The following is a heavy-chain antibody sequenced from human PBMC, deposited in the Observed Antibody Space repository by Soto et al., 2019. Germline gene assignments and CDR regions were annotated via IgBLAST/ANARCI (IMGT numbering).Heavy chain of an antibody. CDR3: ARDLTVFGVLNGDSPMDV. D-gene: IGHD3-3*01. CDR2: ISYDGGNA. V-gene: IGHV3-30*03. CDR1: GFSFSNHV. J-gene: IGHJ6*02. Sequence: QVQLVESGGGVVQPGGSLRLSCAGSGFSFSNHVMHWVRQAPGKGLEWVAVISYDGGNAYYAESVKGRFTVSRDNSKNTMYIEMSSVRGDETAVYYCARDLTVFGVLNGDSPMDVWGQGTTVTVSS.